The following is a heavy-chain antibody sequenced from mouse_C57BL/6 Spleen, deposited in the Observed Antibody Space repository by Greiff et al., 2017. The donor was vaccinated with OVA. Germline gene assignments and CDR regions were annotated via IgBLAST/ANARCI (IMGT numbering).Heavy chain of an antibody. CDR3: ARDGASYYSNSAWFAY. Sequence: QVQLKQPGAELVKPGASVKMSRKASGYTFTSYWITWVKQRPGQGLEWIGDIYPGSGSTNYNEKFKSKATLTVDTSSSTAYMQLSSLTSEDSAVYYCARDGASYYSNSAWFAYWGQGTLVTVSA. CDR1: GYTFTSYW. V-gene: IGHV1-55*01. CDR2: IYPGSGST. J-gene: IGHJ3*01. D-gene: IGHD2-5*01.